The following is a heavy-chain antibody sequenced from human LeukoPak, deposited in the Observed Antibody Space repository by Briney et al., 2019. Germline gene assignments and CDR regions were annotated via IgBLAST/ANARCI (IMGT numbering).Heavy chain of an antibody. CDR1: XGSXXGYY. V-gene: IGHV4-34*01. CDR2: INHSGST. CDR3: ARGLHWFDP. J-gene: IGHJ5*02. Sequence: TCAVXXGSXXGYYWSWLRQPPGKGLEWIGEINHSGSTNYNTSLTSRGNISVDASKNQFSLKLSSVTAADTAVYYCARGLHWFDPWGQGTLVTVSS.